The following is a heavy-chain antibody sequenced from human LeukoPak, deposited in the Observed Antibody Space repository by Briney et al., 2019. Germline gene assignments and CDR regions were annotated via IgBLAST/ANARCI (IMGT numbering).Heavy chain of an antibody. V-gene: IGHV4-39*07. Sequence: SETLSLTCTVSGGSISSSSYYWGWIRQPPGKGLEWIGSIYYSGSTYYNPSLKSRVTISVDTSKNQFSLKLSSVTAADTAVYYCVRRSSSSWYGAYYYYGMDVWGQGTTVTVSS. J-gene: IGHJ6*02. D-gene: IGHD6-13*01. CDR2: IYYSGST. CDR1: GGSISSSSYY. CDR3: VRRSSSSWYGAYYYYGMDV.